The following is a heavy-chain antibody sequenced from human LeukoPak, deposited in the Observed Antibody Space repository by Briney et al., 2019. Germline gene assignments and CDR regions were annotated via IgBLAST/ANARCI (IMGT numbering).Heavy chain of an antibody. J-gene: IGHJ5*02. Sequence: GGSLRLSCAASGFTFSSYEMNWVRQAPGKGLEWVSYISSSGSTIYYADSAKGRFTIPRDNAKNSLYLQMNSLRAEDTAVYYCARAERGSTSLFDPWGQGTLVIVSS. CDR2: ISSSGSTI. V-gene: IGHV3-48*03. CDR1: GFTFSSYE. D-gene: IGHD2-2*01. CDR3: ARAERGSTSLFDP.